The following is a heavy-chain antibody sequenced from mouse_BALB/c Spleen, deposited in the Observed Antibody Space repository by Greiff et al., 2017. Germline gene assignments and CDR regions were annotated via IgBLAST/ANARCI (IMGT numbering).Heavy chain of an antibody. Sequence: QVQLQQSAAELARPGASVKMSCKASGYTFTSYTMTWVKQRPGQGLEWIGYINPSSGYTEYNQKFKDKTTLAADKSSSTAYMQLSSLTSEDSAVYSCASSGSYDPTGIAYWGQGTLVTVSA. CDR2: INPSSGYT. J-gene: IGHJ3*01. CDR1: GYTFTSYT. D-gene: IGHD1-1*02. V-gene: IGHV1-4*02. CDR3: ASSGSYDPTGIAY.